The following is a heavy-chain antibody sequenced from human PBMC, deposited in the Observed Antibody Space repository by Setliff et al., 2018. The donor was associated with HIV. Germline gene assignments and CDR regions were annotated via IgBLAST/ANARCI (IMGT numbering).Heavy chain of an antibody. CDR2: VDPKDGNT. CDR1: GYAFRDYY. D-gene: IGHD6-6*01. Sequence: ASVKVSCKASGYAFRDYYINWVQQAPGKGLEWMGRVDPKDGNTKYSEKFQGRVTMTRDTSTSTVYMELSSLRSEDTAVYYCARDPAPSSSASYFQHWGQGTPVTVSS. J-gene: IGHJ1*01. CDR3: ARDPAPSSSASYFQH. V-gene: IGHV1-69-2*01.